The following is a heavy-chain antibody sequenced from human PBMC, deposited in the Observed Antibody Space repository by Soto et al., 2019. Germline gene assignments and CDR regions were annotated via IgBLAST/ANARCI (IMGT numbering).Heavy chain of an antibody. D-gene: IGHD2-2*01. CDR3: AKEDSSSTSCYGYYYYGMDV. J-gene: IGHJ6*02. CDR2: IIPIFGTA. V-gene: IGHV1-69*01. CDR1: GGTFSSYA. Sequence: QVQLVQSGAEVKKPGSSVKVSCKASGGTFSSYAISWVRQAPGQGLEWMGGIIPIFGTANYAQKFQGRVTITADESTSTAYMELSSLRSEDTAVYYCAKEDSSSTSCYGYYYYGMDVWGQGTTVTVSS.